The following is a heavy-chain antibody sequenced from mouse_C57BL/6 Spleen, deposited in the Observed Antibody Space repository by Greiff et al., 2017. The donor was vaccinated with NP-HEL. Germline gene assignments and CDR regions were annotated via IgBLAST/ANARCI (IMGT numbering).Heavy chain of an antibody. Sequence: VKLVESGAELVRPGASVTLSCKASGYTFTDYEMHWVKQTPVHGLEWIGAIDPETGGTAYNQKFKGKAILTADKSSSTAYMELRSLTSEDSAVYYCTETGRAYWGQGTLVTVSA. J-gene: IGHJ3*01. CDR2: IDPETGGT. D-gene: IGHD4-1*01. CDR1: GYTFTDYE. CDR3: TETGRAY. V-gene: IGHV1-15*01.